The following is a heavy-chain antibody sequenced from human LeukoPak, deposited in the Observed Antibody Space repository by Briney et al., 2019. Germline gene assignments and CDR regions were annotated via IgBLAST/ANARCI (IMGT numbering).Heavy chain of an antibody. CDR2: IKQDGSEK. J-gene: IGHJ6*02. CDR1: GFTFSSYW. Sequence: GGSLRLSCAASGFTFSSYWMSWVRQAPGKGLEWVANIKQDGSEKYYVDSVKGRFTISRDNAKNSLYLQMNSLRAEDTAVYYCARAFHWGPSGITMIVPYGIDVWGQGTTVTVSS. CDR3: ARAFHWGPSGITMIVPYGIDV. V-gene: IGHV3-7*01. D-gene: IGHD3-22*01.